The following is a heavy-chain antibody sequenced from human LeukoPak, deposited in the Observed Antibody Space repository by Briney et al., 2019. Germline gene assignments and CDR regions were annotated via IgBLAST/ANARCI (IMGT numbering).Heavy chain of an antibody. CDR2: IYSGGNT. J-gene: IGHJ4*02. V-gene: IGHV3-53*01. CDR3: ARDGAVTNGRYFDY. Sequence: QPGGSLRLSCAASGFTVSSNYMSWVRQAPGKGLEWVSVIYSGGNTYYADSVTGRFTISRDNSKNTLYLQMNSLRAEDTAVYYCARDGAVTNGRYFDYWGQGTLVTVSS. D-gene: IGHD4-17*01. CDR1: GFTVSSNY.